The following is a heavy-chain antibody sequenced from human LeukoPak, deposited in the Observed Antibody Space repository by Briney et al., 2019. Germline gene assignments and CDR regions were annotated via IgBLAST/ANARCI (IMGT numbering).Heavy chain of an antibody. Sequence: GGSLRLSCAASEFTVSRMSISWVRQAPGKGLGWVSLIHSGGGTYYADSVKDRLTISRYNSKNKLYLQMNSLSAEDTAVYYCAGSFYYDSRRSFDYWGQGTLVTVSS. V-gene: IGHV3-53*01. CDR1: EFTVSRMS. CDR2: IHSGGGT. D-gene: IGHD3-22*01. CDR3: AGSFYYDSRRSFDY. J-gene: IGHJ4*02.